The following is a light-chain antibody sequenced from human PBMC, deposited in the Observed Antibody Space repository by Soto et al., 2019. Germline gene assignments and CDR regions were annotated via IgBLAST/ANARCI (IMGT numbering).Light chain of an antibody. V-gene: IGLV3-1*01. J-gene: IGLJ2*01. CDR1: KLGDKY. CDR2: QDT. Sequence: SYELTQPPSVSVSPGQTASITCSGDKLGDKYACWYQQKPGQSPVVVIYQDTKRPSGIPERFSGSNSGNTATLTISGTQAMDEADYYCQAWDSSTVVFGGGTKLNVL. CDR3: QAWDSSTVV.